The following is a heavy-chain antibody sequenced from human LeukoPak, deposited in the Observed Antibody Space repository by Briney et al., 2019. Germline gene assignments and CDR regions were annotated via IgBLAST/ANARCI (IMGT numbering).Heavy chain of an antibody. V-gene: IGHV3-53*01. J-gene: IGHJ4*02. D-gene: IGHD6-19*01. CDR2: IYGGDSI. CDR3: ATRSL. Sequence: PGGSLRLSCAVSGFTVSSDYMYWVRQAPVKGLEWVSIIYGGDSISYADSVKGRFTMSIDNSKNTLYLQMNTLRAEDTAVYHCATRSLWGQGTLVTVSS. CDR1: GFTVSSDY.